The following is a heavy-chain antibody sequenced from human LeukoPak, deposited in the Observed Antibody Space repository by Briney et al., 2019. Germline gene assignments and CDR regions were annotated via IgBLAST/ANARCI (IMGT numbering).Heavy chain of an antibody. CDR1: GGSISSGSYH. CDR3: ARGRSSMVRGYYYYYMDV. CDR2: IYTSGST. D-gene: IGHD3-10*01. J-gene: IGHJ6*03. V-gene: IGHV4-61*09. Sequence: SETLSLTCTVSGGSISSGSYHWIWIRQPAGKGLEWIGHIYTSGSTNYNPSLKSRVTISVDTSKNQFSLKLSSVTAADTAVYYCARGRSSMVRGYYYYYMDVWGKGTTVTISS.